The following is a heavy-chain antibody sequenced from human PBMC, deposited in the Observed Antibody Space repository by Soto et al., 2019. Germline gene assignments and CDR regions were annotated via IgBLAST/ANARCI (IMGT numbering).Heavy chain of an antibody. D-gene: IGHD4-17*01. CDR1: GGSISSGGYS. CDR2: IYHSGST. V-gene: IGHV4-30-2*01. J-gene: IGHJ4*02. Sequence: SETLSLTCAVSGGSISSGGYSWSWIRQPPGKGLEWIGYIYHSGSTYYNPSLKSRVTISVDRSKNQFSLKLSSVTAADTAVYYCARSEATVLDFWGQGTLVTVSS. CDR3: ARSEATVLDF.